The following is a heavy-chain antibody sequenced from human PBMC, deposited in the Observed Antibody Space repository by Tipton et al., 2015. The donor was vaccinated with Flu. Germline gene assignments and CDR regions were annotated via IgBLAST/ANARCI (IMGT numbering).Heavy chain of an antibody. V-gene: IGHV3-74*01. J-gene: IGHJ4*02. D-gene: IGHD5-12*01. Sequence: LSDYWMHWVRQVPGKGLVWLSRINSDGRTTVYADSVKGRFTISRDNAKNTLYLQMNSLRVDDTAVYYCAKDTRMATIDYWGQGILVTVSS. CDR2: INSDGRTT. CDR1: LSDYW. CDR3: AKDTRMATIDY.